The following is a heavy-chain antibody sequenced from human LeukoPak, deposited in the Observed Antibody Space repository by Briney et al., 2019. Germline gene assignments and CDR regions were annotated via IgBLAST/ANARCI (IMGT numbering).Heavy chain of an antibody. CDR3: ARDYQGGYGDKTVDY. CDR1: GGSISSNTYY. J-gene: IGHJ4*02. CDR2: IYYSGST. D-gene: IGHD5-18*01. Sequence: PSETLSLTCTVSGGSISSNTYYWGWIRQPPGKGLEWIGSIYYSGSTYYNPSLKSRVTTSVDTSKNQFSLKLSSVTAADTAVYYCARDYQGGYGDKTVDYWGQGTLVTVSS. V-gene: IGHV4-39*07.